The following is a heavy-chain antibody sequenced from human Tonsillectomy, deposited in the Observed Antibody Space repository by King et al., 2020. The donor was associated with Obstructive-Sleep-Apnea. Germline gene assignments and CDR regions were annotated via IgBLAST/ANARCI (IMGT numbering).Heavy chain of an antibody. CDR2: ISGSGGMT. CDR1: GFTFSSYA. D-gene: IGHD2-15*01. Sequence: EVQLVESGGALVQPGGSLRLSCAASGFTFSSYAMNWVRQTPGKGLEWVSGISGSGGMTYYADSGKGRFTISRDNSKNTLYLQMNSLRAEDTAGYYCAKGDAGYCSGGSCYFFDYWGQGTLVTVSS. V-gene: IGHV3-23*04. J-gene: IGHJ4*02. CDR3: AKGDAGYCSGGSCYFFDY.